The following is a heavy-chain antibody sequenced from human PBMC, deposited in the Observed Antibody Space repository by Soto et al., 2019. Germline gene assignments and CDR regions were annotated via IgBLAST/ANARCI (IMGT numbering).Heavy chain of an antibody. Sequence: SGPTLVNPTETLTLTCTVSGFSLSNARMGVSWIRQPPGKSLEWLAHIFSNDEKYYSTSLKSRLTISKDTSKSQVVLTMTNMDPVDTATYYCARIFPYYYDTSDWFDPWGQGTLVTVSS. CDR1: GFSLSNARMG. D-gene: IGHD3-22*01. J-gene: IGHJ5*02. CDR2: IFSNDEK. CDR3: ARIFPYYYDTSDWFDP. V-gene: IGHV2-26*01.